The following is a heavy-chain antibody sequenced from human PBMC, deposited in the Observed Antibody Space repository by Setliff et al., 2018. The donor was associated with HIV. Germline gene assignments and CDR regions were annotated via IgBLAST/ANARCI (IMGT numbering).Heavy chain of an antibody. Sequence: SETLSLTCDVSGYSISSGYYWGWIRQTPGKGLEWIGSIYHSGTTYYNPSLRSRVTISVDTSKNQFSLKLSSVTAADTAVYYWARQGDGYNLYHVYYFDYWGQGTLVTVSS. CDR1: GYSISSGYY. V-gene: IGHV4-38-2*01. D-gene: IGHD5-12*01. CDR2: IYHSGTT. J-gene: IGHJ4*02. CDR3: ARQGDGYNLYHVYYFDY.